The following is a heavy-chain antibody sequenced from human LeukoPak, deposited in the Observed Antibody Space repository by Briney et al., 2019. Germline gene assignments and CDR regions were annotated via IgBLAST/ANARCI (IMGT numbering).Heavy chain of an antibody. CDR1: GYTFTSYY. CDR2: INPSGGST. D-gene: IGHD3-22*01. Sequence: ASVKVSCKASGYTFTSYYMHWVRQAPGQGLEWMGIINPSGGSTSYAQMFQGRVTMTRDMSTSTVYMELSSLRSEDTAVYYCARPGAYYYDSSGYYGVWGPGTLVTVSS. CDR3: ARPGAYYYDSSGYYGV. V-gene: IGHV1-46*01. J-gene: IGHJ4*02.